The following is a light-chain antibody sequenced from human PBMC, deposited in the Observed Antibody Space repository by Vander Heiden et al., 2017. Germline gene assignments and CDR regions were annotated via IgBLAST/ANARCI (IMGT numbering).Light chain of an antibody. Sequence: QSALTQPASVSGSPGQSITISCTGTSSDVGGYNHVSWYQQHPGKAPKLMIYDVSTRPSGVSNRFSGSKSANTASLTISGLQAEDEADYYCTSYTTSTTWVFGGGTKLTVL. CDR1: SSDVGGYNH. V-gene: IGLV2-14*03. CDR2: DVS. J-gene: IGLJ2*01. CDR3: TSYTTSTTWV.